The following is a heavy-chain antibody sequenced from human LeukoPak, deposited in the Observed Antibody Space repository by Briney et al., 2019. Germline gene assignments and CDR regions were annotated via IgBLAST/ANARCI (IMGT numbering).Heavy chain of an antibody. CDR1: GYTFTGYY. CDR3: AREIFGVVISPEYYFDY. J-gene: IGHJ4*02. CDR2: INPNSGGT. D-gene: IGHD3-3*01. Sequence: ASVKVSCKASGYTFTGYYMHWVRQAPGQGLEWMGWINPNSGGTNYAQKFQGRVTMTRDTSISTAYMELSRLRSDDTAVYYCAREIFGVVISPEYYFDYWGQGTLVTVSS. V-gene: IGHV1-2*02.